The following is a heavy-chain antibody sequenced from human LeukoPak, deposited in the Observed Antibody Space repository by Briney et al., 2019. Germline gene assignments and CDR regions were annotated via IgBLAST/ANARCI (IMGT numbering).Heavy chain of an antibody. CDR3: ARRYCSSTSCYTGPVGSWFDP. J-gene: IGHJ5*02. D-gene: IGHD2-2*02. CDR2: IYPGDSDT. CDR1: GYSFTSYW. V-gene: IGHV5-51*01. Sequence: RRESLKISCKGSGYSFTSYWIGWVRQMPGKGLEWMGIIYPGDSDTRYSPSFQGQVTISADKSISTAYLQWSSLKASDTAMYYCARRYCSSTSCYTGPVGSWFDPWGQGTLVTVSS.